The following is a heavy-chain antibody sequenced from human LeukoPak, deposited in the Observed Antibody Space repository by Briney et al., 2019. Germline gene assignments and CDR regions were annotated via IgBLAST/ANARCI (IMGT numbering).Heavy chain of an antibody. V-gene: IGHV3-21*01. Sequence: PGGSLRLSCAASGFTFSSYAMSWVRQAPGKGLEWVSSISSSSSYIYYADSVKGRFTISRDNAKNSLYLQMNSLRAEDTAVYYCARGGSTNFDYWGQGTLVTVSS. D-gene: IGHD1-26*01. J-gene: IGHJ4*02. CDR1: GFTFSSYA. CDR3: ARGGSTNFDY. CDR2: ISSSSSYI.